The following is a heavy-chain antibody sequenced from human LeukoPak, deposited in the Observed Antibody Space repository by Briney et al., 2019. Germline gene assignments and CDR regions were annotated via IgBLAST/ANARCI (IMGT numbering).Heavy chain of an antibody. V-gene: IGHV4-59*12. CDR1: GGSISSYY. J-gene: IGHJ4*02. D-gene: IGHD6-19*01. CDR3: ASTSGYSSGWHLY. CDR2: IYYSGST. Sequence: PSETLSLTCTVSGGSISSYYWSWIRQPPGKGLEWIGYIYYSGSTNYNPSLKSRVTMSVDTSKNQFSLNLSSVTAADTAIYYCASTSGYSSGWHLYWGQGTLVTVSS.